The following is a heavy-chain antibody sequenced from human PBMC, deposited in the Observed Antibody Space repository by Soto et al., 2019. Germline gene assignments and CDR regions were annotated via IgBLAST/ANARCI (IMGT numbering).Heavy chain of an antibody. CDR1: GGSFSSYA. D-gene: IGHD1-26*01. Sequence: QVQLVQSGAEVKKPGSSVKVSCKASGGSFSSYAISWVRQAPGQGLEWMGGIIPFFGTTNYPQKFPGRVTITAHDSTSTTYMDLSSLISDDTAVYYCARETSYSGSYGPFDIWGQGTMVTVSS. CDR2: IIPFFGTT. J-gene: IGHJ3*02. CDR3: ARETSYSGSYGPFDI. V-gene: IGHV1-69*01.